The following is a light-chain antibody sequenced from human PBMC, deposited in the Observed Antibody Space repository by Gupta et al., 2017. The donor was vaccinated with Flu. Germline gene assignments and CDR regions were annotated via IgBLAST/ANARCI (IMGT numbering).Light chain of an antibody. CDR1: SGLHVGTYS. Sequence: AVLIQPSSLYASPGVSASLPCTLCSGLHVGTYSIYWYQQKPGSPPQYLLSYKSDSDKEQGSGVPSRFSGSKDASANAGILLISGLQSEDEADYYCMIWHSSAWVFGGGTKLTVL. J-gene: IGLJ3*02. V-gene: IGLV5-45*04. CDR2: YKSDSDK. CDR3: MIWHSSAWV.